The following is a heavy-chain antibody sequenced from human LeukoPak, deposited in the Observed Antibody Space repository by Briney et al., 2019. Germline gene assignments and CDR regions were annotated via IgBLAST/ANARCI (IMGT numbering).Heavy chain of an antibody. V-gene: IGHV3-33*01. Sequence: GRSLRLSCAASGFTFSSYGMHWVRQAPGKGLEWVAVIWYDGSNKYYADSVKGRFTISRDNSKNTLCLQMNSLRAEDTAVYYCARDEGLAFDIWGQGTMVTVSS. J-gene: IGHJ3*02. CDR1: GFTFSSYG. CDR3: ARDEGLAFDI. D-gene: IGHD5/OR15-5a*01. CDR2: IWYDGSNK.